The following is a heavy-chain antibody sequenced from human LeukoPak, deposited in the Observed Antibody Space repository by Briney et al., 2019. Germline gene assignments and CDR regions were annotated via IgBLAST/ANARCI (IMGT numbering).Heavy chain of an antibody. CDR3: ARDYGAAAGRLKDYFDY. V-gene: IGHV7-4-1*02. CDR2: INTNTGNP. Sequence: GASVKVSCKASGYTFTSYAMNWVRQAPGQGLEWMGWINTNTGNPTYAQGFTGRFVFSLDTSVSTAYLQISSLKAEDTAVYCCARDYGAAAGRLKDYFDYWGQGTLVTVSS. CDR1: GYTFTSYA. D-gene: IGHD6-13*01. J-gene: IGHJ4*02.